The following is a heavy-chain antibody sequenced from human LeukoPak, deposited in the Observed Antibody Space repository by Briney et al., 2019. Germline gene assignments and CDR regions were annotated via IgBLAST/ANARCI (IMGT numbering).Heavy chain of an antibody. CDR3: ARDQGLTAPPPYGLDV. J-gene: IGHJ6*02. CDR2: IIPVLNVT. Sequence: GSSVKVSCKTSGGAFSSSVITWVRQAPGQGLEWMGRIIPVLNVTRYTQKFQGRVTITADTSTSTVYMELSSLRSEETAVYYCARDQGLTAPPPYGLDVWGQGTTVIVSS. CDR1: GGAFSSSV. D-gene: IGHD5-18*01. V-gene: IGHV1-69*04.